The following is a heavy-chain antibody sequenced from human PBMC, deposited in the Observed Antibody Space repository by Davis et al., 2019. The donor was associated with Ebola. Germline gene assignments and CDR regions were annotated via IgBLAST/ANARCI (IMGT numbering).Heavy chain of an antibody. J-gene: IGHJ4*02. CDR3: VKGIVGTAKVY. D-gene: IGHD1-26*01. V-gene: IGHV3-64D*08. Sequence: GGSLRLSCSASGFTFSSYTMHWARQAPGKGLECVSAIRSDGINTYYADSVKGRFTISRDNSKNILYLQMSSLRAEDTAVYYCVKGIVGTAKVYWGQGTLVTVSS. CDR2: IRSDGINT. CDR1: GFTFSSYT.